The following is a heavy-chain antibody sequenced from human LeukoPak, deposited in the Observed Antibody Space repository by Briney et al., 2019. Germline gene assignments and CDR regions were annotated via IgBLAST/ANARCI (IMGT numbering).Heavy chain of an antibody. CDR2: IYYSGST. D-gene: IGHD2-2*01. CDR1: DGSMGTYY. V-gene: IGHV4-59*08. CDR3: ARGRLGRQHASFFDS. Sequence: SETLSLTCSVSDGSMGTYYWGWIRQPPGKRLEWIGYIYYSGSTTYNPSLKSRVTVSVDTSKNQFSLKLTSMTAADTAVYYCARGRLGRQHASFFDSWGHGTLVTVFS. J-gene: IGHJ4*01.